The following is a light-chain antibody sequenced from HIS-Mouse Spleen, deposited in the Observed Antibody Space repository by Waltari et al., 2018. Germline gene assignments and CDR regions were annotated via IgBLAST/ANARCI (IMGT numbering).Light chain of an antibody. CDR3: QVWDSSSDHWV. CDR1: NIGSKS. J-gene: IGLJ3*02. Sequence: SYVLTQPPSVSVAPGQTARITCGGNNIGSKSVHWYQQKPGQATVLVVYDDSDRPSGIPGRFSGSNSGNTATLTISRVEAGDEADYYCQVWDSSSDHWVFGGGTKLTVL. V-gene: IGLV3-21*02. CDR2: DDS.